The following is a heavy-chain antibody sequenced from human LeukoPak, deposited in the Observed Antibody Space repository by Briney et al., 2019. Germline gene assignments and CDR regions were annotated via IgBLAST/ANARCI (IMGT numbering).Heavy chain of an antibody. J-gene: IGHJ4*02. CDR1: GGSISGSSYY. CDR2: IYYSGST. V-gene: IGHV4-39*01. CDR3: AALGIVVVIDY. Sequence: SETLSLTCTVSGGSISGSSYYWGWIRQPPGKGLEWIGSIYYSGSTYYNTSLKSRVTISVDTSKNQFSLKLNSVTATDTAVYYCAALGIVVVIDYWGQGTLVTVSS. D-gene: IGHD3-22*01.